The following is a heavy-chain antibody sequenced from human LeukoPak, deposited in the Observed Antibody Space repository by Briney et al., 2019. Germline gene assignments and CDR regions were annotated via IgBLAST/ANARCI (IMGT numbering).Heavy chain of an antibody. J-gene: IGHJ3*02. V-gene: IGHV1-18*01. D-gene: IGHD2-15*01. CDR2: ISAYNGNT. CDR3: ARHCSGGNCYGVADI. CDR1: GYTFTSYG. Sequence: ASVKVSCKASGYTFTSYGISWVRQAPGQGLEWMGWISAYNGNTNYAQKLQGRVTITADESTSTAYMELSSLRSEDTAVYYCARHCSGGNCYGVADIWGQGTVVTVSS.